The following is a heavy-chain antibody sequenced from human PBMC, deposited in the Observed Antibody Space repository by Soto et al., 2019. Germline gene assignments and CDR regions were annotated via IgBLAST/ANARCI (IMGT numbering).Heavy chain of an antibody. D-gene: IGHD6-13*01. J-gene: IGHJ3*01. CDR3: STGAVGGRQQLVRDAFEF. CDR1: GGTFDSYS. CDR2: VAPIFAFS. V-gene: IGHV1-69*02. Sequence: QVQLVQSGAEVKKPGSSLRVSCRASGGTFDSYSISWVRQAPGQGLEWLGKVAPIFAFSRYAPKFQGRVTITADKSTSIAYMDLSGLTSQDTAVYYCSTGAVGGRQQLVRDAFEFWGQGTKVTVSS.